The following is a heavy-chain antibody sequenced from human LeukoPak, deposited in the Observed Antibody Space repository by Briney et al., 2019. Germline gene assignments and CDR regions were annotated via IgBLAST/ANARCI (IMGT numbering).Heavy chain of an antibody. Sequence: SETLSLTCTVSGGSISSRCYYWGWLRQPPGQGLEWIGSIYYSGSTYYNPSLKSRVTISVDTSKNRFSVKLSSVTAADTAVYYCARDRSRWDLLPFDYWGQGTLVTVSS. V-gene: IGHV4-39*07. CDR3: ARDRSRWDLLPFDY. CDR1: GGSISSRCYY. J-gene: IGHJ4*02. D-gene: IGHD1-26*01. CDR2: IYYSGST.